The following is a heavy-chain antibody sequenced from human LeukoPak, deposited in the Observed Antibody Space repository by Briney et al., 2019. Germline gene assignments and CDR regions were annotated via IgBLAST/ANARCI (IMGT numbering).Heavy chain of an antibody. Sequence: GASVKVSCKASGYTFTSYDINWVRQATGQGLEWMGWMNPNSGNTGYAQKFQGRVTITRNTSISTAYMELSSLRSEDTAVYYRARGTYYDFWSGYHRRAGGSAFDIWGQGTMVTVSS. CDR2: MNPNSGNT. V-gene: IGHV1-8*03. D-gene: IGHD3-3*01. CDR3: ARGTYYDFWSGYHRRAGGSAFDI. CDR1: GYTFTSYD. J-gene: IGHJ3*02.